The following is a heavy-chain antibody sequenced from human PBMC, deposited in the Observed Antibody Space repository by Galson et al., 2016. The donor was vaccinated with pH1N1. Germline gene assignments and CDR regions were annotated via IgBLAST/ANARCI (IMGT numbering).Heavy chain of an antibody. CDR2: VSYDGKNK. J-gene: IGHJ6*02. D-gene: IGHD2/OR15-2a*01. CDR1: GFPFSSYA. V-gene: IGHV3-30*04. CDR3: ARVFEEYFLYGMDV. Sequence: SLRLSCAAFGFPFSSYAMHWVRQAPGKGLAWVAVVSYDGKNKYLADSVKGRFTISRDNSKNTVYLQMNSLGPDDTAVYYCARVFEEYFLYGMDVWGQGTTVTVSS.